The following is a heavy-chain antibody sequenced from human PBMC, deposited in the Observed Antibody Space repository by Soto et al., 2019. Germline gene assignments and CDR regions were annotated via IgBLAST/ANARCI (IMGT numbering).Heavy chain of an antibody. Sequence: QVQLVQAGAEVKKPGASVKVSCKGSGYTFIANYIQWVRQAPGQGLEGMGWINPNSGGRTYAQKFQGRVTLTRDTSITTAYMELSGLTSDDTAVYFCAREGSGWKYFDYWGQGSLVTVPS. V-gene: IGHV1-2*02. J-gene: IGHJ4*02. D-gene: IGHD6-19*01. CDR1: GYTFIANY. CDR2: INPNSGGR. CDR3: AREGSGWKYFDY.